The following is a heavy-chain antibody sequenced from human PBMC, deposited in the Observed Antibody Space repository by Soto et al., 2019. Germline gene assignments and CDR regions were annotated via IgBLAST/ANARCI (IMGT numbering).Heavy chain of an antibody. J-gene: IGHJ6*02. Sequence: QVQLVQSGAEVKKPGSSVKVSCKASGGTFSSYAISWVRQAPGQGLEWMGGIIPIFGTANYAQKFQGRVTITADESTSTAYMELSSLRSEDTAVYYCERGYCTNGVCYSYYYGMDVWGQGTTVTVSS. V-gene: IGHV1-69*01. D-gene: IGHD2-8*01. CDR1: GGTFSSYA. CDR3: ERGYCTNGVCYSYYYGMDV. CDR2: IIPIFGTA.